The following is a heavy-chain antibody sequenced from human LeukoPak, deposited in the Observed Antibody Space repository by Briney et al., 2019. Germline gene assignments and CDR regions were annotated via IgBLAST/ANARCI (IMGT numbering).Heavy chain of an antibody. J-gene: IGHJ4*02. CDR2: ISTSGGGI. CDR1: GFTFSNYA. Sequence: GGSLRLSCAASGFTFSNYAMSWVRQAPGKGLEWVSGISTSGGGIYYADSVKGRFTISRDNSKNTLYLQMHSLRAEDTAVYYCAKDDNYYGSGSYVIDYWGQGTLVTVSS. D-gene: IGHD3-10*01. CDR3: AKDDNYYGSGSYVIDY. V-gene: IGHV3-23*01.